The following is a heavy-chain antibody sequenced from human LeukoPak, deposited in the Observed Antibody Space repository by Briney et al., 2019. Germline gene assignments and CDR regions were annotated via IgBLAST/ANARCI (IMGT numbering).Heavy chain of an antibody. CDR2: ISSSSSYI. D-gene: IGHD6-13*01. V-gene: IGHV3-21*01. Sequence: GGSLRLSCSVFGFTFSNYAMRWVRQAPGKGLEWVSSISSSSSYIYYADSVKGRFTISRDNAKNSLYLQMNSLGAEDTAVYYCARDLYSSSWSLDYWGQGTLVTVSS. CDR3: ARDLYSSSWSLDY. CDR1: GFTFSNYA. J-gene: IGHJ4*02.